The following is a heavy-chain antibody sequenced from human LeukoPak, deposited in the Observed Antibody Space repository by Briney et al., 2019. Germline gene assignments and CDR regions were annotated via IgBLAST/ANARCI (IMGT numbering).Heavy chain of an antibody. Sequence: GASVKVSCKASGYTFTSYGISWVRQAPGQGLEWMGWISAYNGNTNYAQKLQGRVTMTTDTSTSTAYMELRSLRSDDTAVYYCARSGPRWYYDSSGYPTWGQGTLVTVSS. CDR1: GYTFTSYG. V-gene: IGHV1-18*01. CDR3: ARSGPRWYYDSSGYPT. J-gene: IGHJ5*02. CDR2: ISAYNGNT. D-gene: IGHD3-22*01.